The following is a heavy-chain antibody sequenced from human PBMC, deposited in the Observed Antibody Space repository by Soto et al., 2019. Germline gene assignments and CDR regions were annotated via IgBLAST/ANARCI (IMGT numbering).Heavy chain of an antibody. CDR3: ARVVLGSSGWYDRSDY. D-gene: IGHD6-19*01. V-gene: IGHV1-18*01. Sequence: DSVKVSCKASGYTFSIYCISWVRQAPGQGLEWMGWISAYNDNTNYAQKFRGRVTMTTDTSTSTAYMELRSLRSDDTAVYYCARVVLGSSGWYDRSDYWGQGTLVTVSS. CDR1: GYTFSIYC. J-gene: IGHJ4*02. CDR2: ISAYNDNT.